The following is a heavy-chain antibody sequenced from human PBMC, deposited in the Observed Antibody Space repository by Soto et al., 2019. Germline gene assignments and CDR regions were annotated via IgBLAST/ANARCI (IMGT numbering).Heavy chain of an antibody. D-gene: IGHD2-15*01. CDR3: ARGVYCSGGSCYLAMDV. CDR2: INHSGST. CDR1: GGSFNGYY. V-gene: IGHV4-34*01. J-gene: IGHJ6*02. Sequence: SETLSLTCAVYGGSFNGYYWSWIRQPPGKGLEWIGEINHSGSTNYNPSLRSRVTISVDTSKNQFSLKLSSVTAADTAVYYCARGVYCSGGSCYLAMDVWGQGTTVTVSS.